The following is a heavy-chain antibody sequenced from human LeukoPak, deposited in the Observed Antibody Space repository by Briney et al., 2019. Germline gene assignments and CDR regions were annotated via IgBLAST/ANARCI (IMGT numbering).Heavy chain of an antibody. CDR3: ARFYGDYSPFDY. J-gene: IGHJ4*02. CDR1: GFTFSSYS. Sequence: GGSLRLSCATSGFTFSSYSVNWVRQAPGKGLEWVSSISSSSSYIYYADSVKGRFTISRDNAKNSLYLQMNSLRAEDTAVYYCARFYGDYSPFDYWGQGTLVTVSS. D-gene: IGHD4-17*01. V-gene: IGHV3-21*01. CDR2: ISSSSSYI.